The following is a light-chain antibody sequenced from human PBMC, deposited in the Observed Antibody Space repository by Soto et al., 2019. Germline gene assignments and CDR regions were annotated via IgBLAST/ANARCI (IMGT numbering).Light chain of an antibody. V-gene: IGKV1-27*01. J-gene: IGKJ4*01. CDR1: QGISHY. CDR2: AAS. CDR3: QKYNSARLT. Sequence: DIQLTQSPSSLSASVGDRVTITCRASQGISHYLAWYQQKPGKVPRLLINAASTLQSGVPSRFSGSGSGTDFTLTISSLQPEDVATYYCQKYNSARLTFGGGTKVEIK.